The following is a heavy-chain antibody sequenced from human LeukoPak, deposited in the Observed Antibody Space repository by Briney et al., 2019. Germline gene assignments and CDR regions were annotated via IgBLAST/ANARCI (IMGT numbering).Heavy chain of an antibody. V-gene: IGHV3-30-3*01. CDR2: LSYDGTIK. Sequence: PGGSLRLSCAASGFTFSGFAMHWVRQAPGKGLEWVAVLSYDGTIKYYADSVKGRFTISRDNSKNTLYLQMNSLGAEDTALYYCAKDMDITIVRGVGLGSDPFDIWGQGTMVTVSS. CDR3: AKDMDITIVRGVGLGSDPFDI. CDR1: GFTFSGFA. D-gene: IGHD3-10*01. J-gene: IGHJ3*02.